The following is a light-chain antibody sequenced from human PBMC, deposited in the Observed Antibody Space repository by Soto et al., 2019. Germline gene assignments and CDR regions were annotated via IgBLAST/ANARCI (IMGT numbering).Light chain of an antibody. CDR2: GAS. CDR1: QSVSSSY. CDR3: QQYGSSSWT. Sequence: EIVFTQSPAPVSLSPGERATLSCRASQSVSSSYLAWYQQKPGQAPRLLIYGASSRATGIPDRFSGSGSGTDFTLAISRLEPEDFAVYYCQQYGSSSWTFGQGTKVDIK. V-gene: IGKV3-20*01. J-gene: IGKJ1*01.